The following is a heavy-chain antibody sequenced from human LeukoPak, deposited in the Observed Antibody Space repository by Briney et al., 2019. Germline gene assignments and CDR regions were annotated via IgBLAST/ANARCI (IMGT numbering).Heavy chain of an antibody. V-gene: IGHV3-7*01. CDR3: AREWQGGIAAAGTRIEGDY. CDR2: IKQDGSEK. CDR1: GFSFSSYA. Sequence: GGSLTLSCVASGFSFSSYAMSWVRQAPGKGLEWVANIKQDGSEKNYVDSVKGRFTISRDNAENSLFLQMNSLRVEDTAVYYCAREWQGGIAAAGTRIEGDYWGQGTLVAVSS. J-gene: IGHJ4*02. D-gene: IGHD6-13*01.